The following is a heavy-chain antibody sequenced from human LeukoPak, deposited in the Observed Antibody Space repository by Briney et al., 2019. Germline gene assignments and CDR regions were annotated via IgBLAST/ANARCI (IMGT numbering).Heavy chain of an antibody. CDR3: ARDQTAPGSFPRDNWFDP. J-gene: IGHJ5*02. D-gene: IGHD2-15*01. V-gene: IGHV1-69*01. CDR2: IIPIFGTA. CDR1: GGTFSSYA. Sequence: SVKVSCKASGGTFSSYAISWVRQAPGQGLEWMGGIIPIFGTANYAQKFQGRVTITADESTSTAYMELSSLRSEDTAVYYCARDQTAPGSFPRDNWFDPWGQGTLVIVSS.